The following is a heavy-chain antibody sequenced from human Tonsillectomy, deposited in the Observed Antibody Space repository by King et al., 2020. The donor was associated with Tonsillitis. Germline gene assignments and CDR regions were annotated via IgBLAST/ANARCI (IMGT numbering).Heavy chain of an antibody. CDR1: GVTFNIYA. CDR2: IIPISGTA. J-gene: IGHJ4*02. D-gene: IGHD3-22*01. V-gene: IGHV1-69*01. CDR3: PTLKYFDSSDRYLDY. Sequence: QLVQSGAEVKKPGSSVKVSCKASGVTFNIYAFTWVRQAPGHGLEWMGGIIPISGTANYAQKFQGRLTITADESTATAYMDLRNLISQDTAVYYCPTLKYFDSSDRYLDYWGQGTLVTVSS.